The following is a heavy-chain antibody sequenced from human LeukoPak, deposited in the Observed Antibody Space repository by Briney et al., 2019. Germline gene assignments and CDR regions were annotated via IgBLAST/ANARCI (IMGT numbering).Heavy chain of an antibody. Sequence: GGSLRLSCAASGFTFSSYAMSWVRQAPGEGLEWVSAISGSGGSTYYAESVKGRFTISRDNSKNTLYLQMNSLRAEDTAVYYCAKRDDFWSGYTDYWGQGTLVTVSS. CDR1: GFTFSSYA. D-gene: IGHD3-3*01. J-gene: IGHJ4*02. CDR2: ISGSGGST. CDR3: AKRDDFWSGYTDY. V-gene: IGHV3-23*01.